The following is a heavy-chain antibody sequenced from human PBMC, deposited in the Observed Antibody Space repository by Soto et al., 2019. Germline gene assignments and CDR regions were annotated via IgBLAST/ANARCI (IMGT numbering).Heavy chain of an antibody. CDR3: AKDVSGWSAGESPFPVDH. J-gene: IGHJ4*02. CDR1: GFSFDDYA. D-gene: IGHD3-10*01. V-gene: IGHV3-9*01. Sequence: DVHLVESGGGLVQPGRSLRLSCGASGFSFDDYAMHWVRQALGKGLEWVASIGWNSVNRDYADSVKGRFTISRDNAKNSLYLPMNSLRAEDTALYYCAKDVSGWSAGESPFPVDHWGQGTLVTVSS. CDR2: IGWNSVNR.